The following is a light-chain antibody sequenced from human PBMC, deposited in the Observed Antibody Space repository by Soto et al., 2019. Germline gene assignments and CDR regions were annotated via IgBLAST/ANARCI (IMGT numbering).Light chain of an antibody. CDR1: SSDVGGYNY. J-gene: IGLJ1*01. V-gene: IGLV2-14*01. CDR3: SSYTSSSTLEV. CDR2: DVS. Sequence: QSVRTQPASVSGSPGQSITISCTGTSSDVGGYNYVSWYQQHPGKAPKLMIYDVSNRPSGVSNRFSGSKSGNTASLTISGLQAEDEADDYCSSYTSSSTLEVFGTGTKVTDL.